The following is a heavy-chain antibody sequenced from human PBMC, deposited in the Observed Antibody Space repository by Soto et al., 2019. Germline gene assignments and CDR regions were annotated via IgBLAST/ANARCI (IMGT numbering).Heavy chain of an antibody. D-gene: IGHD6-13*01. Sequence: GGSLRLSCAASGFTFSDYYMSWIRQAPGKGLEWVSYISSSGSTIYYADSVKDRFTISRDNAKNSLYLQMNSLRAEDTAVYYCAKEGLDAHRYSSSWYDVSCDYWGQGTLVTVSS. CDR1: GFTFSDYY. CDR2: ISSSGSTI. V-gene: IGHV3-11*01. J-gene: IGHJ4*02. CDR3: AKEGLDAHRYSSSWYDVSCDY.